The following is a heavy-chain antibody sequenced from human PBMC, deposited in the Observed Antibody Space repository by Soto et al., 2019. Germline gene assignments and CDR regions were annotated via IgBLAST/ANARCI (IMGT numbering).Heavy chain of an antibody. V-gene: IGHV3-21*01. CDR2: INGRGNYI. J-gene: IGHJ4*02. Sequence: PGGSLRLSCASSGFTFSTYTMNWVRQAPGKGLEWVYSINGRGNYIYYAESVKGRFTISRDNAKNSLYLQMDRLRAEDTALYYCVREDGKVGTNSAFHXWGLVALVTVSX. CDR1: GFTFSTYT. CDR3: VREDGKVGTNSAFHX. D-gene: IGHD1-26*01.